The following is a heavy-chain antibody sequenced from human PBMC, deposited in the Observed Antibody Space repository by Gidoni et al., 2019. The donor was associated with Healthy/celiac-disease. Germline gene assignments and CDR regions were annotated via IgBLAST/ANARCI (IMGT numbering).Heavy chain of an antibody. V-gene: IGHV1-3*01. D-gene: IGHD2-2*01. J-gene: IGHJ4*02. CDR2: INAGNGNT. CDR3: ARVALTKLLFD. CDR1: GYTFTSYA. Sequence: QVQLVQSGAEAKKPGASVKVSCKAFGYTFTSYAMHWVRQAPGQRLEWMGWINAGNGNTKYSQEFQGRVTITRDTSASTAYMELGSLRSEDTAVYYCARVALTKLLFDWGQGTLVTVLL.